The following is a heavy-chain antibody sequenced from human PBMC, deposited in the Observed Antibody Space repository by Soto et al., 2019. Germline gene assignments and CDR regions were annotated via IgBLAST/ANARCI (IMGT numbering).Heavy chain of an antibody. CDR1: GYTFFSFW. J-gene: IGHJ4*02. D-gene: IGHD2-2*01. CDR2: IDPGDSSA. Sequence: GDSVKISCXGSGYTFFSFWIVSVRQVPGKGPEWVGRIDPGDSSATYSPTFQAHVTISADRSTRSAYLQWRSLRASDTGIYFCARRYCSRADCYSDSWGQGSLVTVSS. CDR3: ARRYCSRADCYSDS. V-gene: IGHV5-10-1*01.